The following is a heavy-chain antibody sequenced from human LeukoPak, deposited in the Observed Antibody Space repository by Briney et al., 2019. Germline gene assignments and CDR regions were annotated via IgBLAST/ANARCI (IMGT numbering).Heavy chain of an antibody. J-gene: IGHJ4*02. CDR1: GFTFSSYA. CDR2: ISYDGSNK. Sequence: PGGSLRLSCAASGFTFSSYAMHWVRQAPGKGLEWVAVISYDGSNKYYADSVKGRFTISRDNSKNTLYLQMNSLRAEDTAVYYCARDGTVYGSGSYVYFDYWGQGTLVTVSS. D-gene: IGHD3-10*01. V-gene: IGHV3-30*04. CDR3: ARDGTVYGSGSYVYFDY.